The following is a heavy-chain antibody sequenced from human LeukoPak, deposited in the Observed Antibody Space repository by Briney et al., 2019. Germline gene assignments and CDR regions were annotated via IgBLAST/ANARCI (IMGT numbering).Heavy chain of an antibody. CDR3: ASTYCSGGSCYFDY. D-gene: IGHD2-15*01. J-gene: IGHJ4*02. V-gene: IGHV3-53*01. CDR1: GFTVSSNY. CDR2: IYSGGST. Sequence: GGSLRLSCAASGFTVSSNYMSWVRQAPGKGPEWVSVIYSGGSTYYADSVKGRFTISRDNSKNTLYLQMNSLRAEDTAVYYCASTYCSGGSCYFDYWGQGTLVTVSS.